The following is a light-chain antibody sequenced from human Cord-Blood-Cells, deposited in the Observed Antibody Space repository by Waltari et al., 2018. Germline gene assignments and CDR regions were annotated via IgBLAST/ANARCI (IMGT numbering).Light chain of an antibody. CDR2: GAS. CDR1: QSVSSN. CDR3: QQYNNWPRWT. Sequence: EIVMTQSPATLSVSPGERATLSCRASQSVSSNLAWYQQKPGQAPRRLIYGASTRATGIPARFSGSGSGTEFPLTISSLQSEDFAVYYCQQYNNWPRWTFGQGTKVEIK. J-gene: IGKJ1*01. V-gene: IGKV3-15*01.